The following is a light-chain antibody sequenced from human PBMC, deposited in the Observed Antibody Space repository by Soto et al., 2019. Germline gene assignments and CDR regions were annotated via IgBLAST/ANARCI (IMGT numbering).Light chain of an antibody. V-gene: IGLV3-1*01. CDR2: QDS. CDR3: QAWDSSGHVV. CDR1: KLGDKY. J-gene: IGLJ2*01. Sequence: SYELTQPPSVSVSPGQTASITCSGDKLGDKYACWYQQKPGQSPVLVIYQDSKRPSGIPERFSGSNSGNTATLTISGTQAMDEADYYCQAWDSSGHVVFGGGTKLTVL.